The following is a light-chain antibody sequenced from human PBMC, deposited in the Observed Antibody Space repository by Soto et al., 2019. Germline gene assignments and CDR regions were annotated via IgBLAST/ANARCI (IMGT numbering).Light chain of an antibody. CDR2: GAS. Sequence: EIVLTQSPSTLLFSAFETATLSFRASQSISSNLAWYQQKPGQAPRLLISGASTRATGIPARFSGSGSGSEFTLTISSLQSEDFAVYYCQPDNNWPLNFGGGTKVDIK. V-gene: IGKV3D-15*01. J-gene: IGKJ4*01. CDR3: QPDNNWPLN. CDR1: QSISSN.